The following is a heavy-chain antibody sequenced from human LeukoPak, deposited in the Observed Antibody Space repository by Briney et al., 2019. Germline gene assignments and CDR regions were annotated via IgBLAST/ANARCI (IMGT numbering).Heavy chain of an antibody. D-gene: IGHD5-18*01. Sequence: GGSLRLSCTASEFTFCDHAMSWVRQAPGKGLEWVGFIRSRAYGGTTEYGPAVKGRFLISRDDSKSIAYLHMNSLKTEDTAVYYCARGPIQQWLYNGMDVWGQGTTVSVSS. CDR1: EFTFCDHA. J-gene: IGHJ6*02. CDR3: ARGPIQQWLYNGMDV. CDR2: IRSRAYGGTT. V-gene: IGHV3-49*04.